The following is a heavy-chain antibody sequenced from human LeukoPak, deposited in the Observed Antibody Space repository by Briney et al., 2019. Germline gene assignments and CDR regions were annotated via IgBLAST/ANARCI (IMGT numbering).Heavy chain of an antibody. J-gene: IGHJ6*01. D-gene: IGHD2-2*01. V-gene: IGHV3-33*01. Sequence: GRSLRLSCAASGFSFGNFGIRWVRQAPGKGLEWVAVIWYDGTNKFYADSVKGRFTISRDNSKNTLYLQMNSLRAEDTAVYYCARDGKSAAMDYYGRERWPQRTTVTVSS. CDR3: ARDGKSAAMDYYGRER. CDR2: IWYDGTNK. CDR1: GFSFGNFG.